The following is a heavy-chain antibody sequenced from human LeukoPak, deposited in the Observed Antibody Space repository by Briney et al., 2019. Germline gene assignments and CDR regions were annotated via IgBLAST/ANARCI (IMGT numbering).Heavy chain of an antibody. Sequence: SETLSLTCAVYGGSFSGYYWSWIRQPPGKGLEWIGEINHSGSTNYNPSLKSRVTISVDTSKNQFSLKLSSVTAADTAVYYCARRGRGIAAAATGFWSHGHKEYFQHWGQGTLVTVSS. J-gene: IGHJ1*01. CDR3: ARRGRGIAAAATGFWSHGHKEYFQH. D-gene: IGHD6-13*01. CDR2: INHSGST. V-gene: IGHV4-34*01. CDR1: GGSFSGYY.